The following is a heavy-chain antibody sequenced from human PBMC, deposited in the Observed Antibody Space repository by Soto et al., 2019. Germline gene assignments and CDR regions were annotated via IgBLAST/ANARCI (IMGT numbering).Heavy chain of an antibody. CDR3: ARDRILGGLDV. V-gene: IGHV4-61*01. Sequence: SETLSLTCTVSGGSVSSGSFYWTWIRQPPGKGLDWIGYIYNSETTNYNPSLKRRVTMLLDTSKNQFSLSLTSVTAADTAVYYCARDRILGGLDVWGQGTTVTVSS. J-gene: IGHJ6*02. D-gene: IGHD7-27*01. CDR2: IYNSETT. CDR1: GGSVSSGSFY.